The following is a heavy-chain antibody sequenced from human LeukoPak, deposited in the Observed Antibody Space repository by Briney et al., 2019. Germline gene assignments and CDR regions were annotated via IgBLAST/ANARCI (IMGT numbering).Heavy chain of an antibody. V-gene: IGHV3-9*01. J-gene: IGHJ4*02. CDR2: ISWNSGSI. D-gene: IGHD5-12*01. Sequence: GGSLRLSCAASGFTFSSYAMPWVRHAPGKGPEWVSGISWNSGSIGYADSVKGRFTISRDNAKNSLYLQMNSLRAEDTALYYCAKDITYSGYYFDYWGQGTLVTVSS. CDR3: AKDITYSGYYFDY. CDR1: GFTFSSYA.